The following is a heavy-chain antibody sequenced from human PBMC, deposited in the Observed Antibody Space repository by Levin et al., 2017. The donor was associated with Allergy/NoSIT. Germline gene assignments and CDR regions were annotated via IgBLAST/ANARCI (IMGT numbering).Heavy chain of an antibody. D-gene: IGHD3-3*01. CDR1: GGSISSSSYY. Sequence: SETLSLTCTVSGGSISSSSYYWGWIRQPPGKGLEWIGSIYYSGSTYYNPSLKSRVTISVDTSKNQFSLKLSSVTAADTAVYYCASQVRFLEWLIFDYWGQGTLVTVSS. J-gene: IGHJ4*02. V-gene: IGHV4-39*01. CDR2: IYYSGST. CDR3: ASQVRFLEWLIFDY.